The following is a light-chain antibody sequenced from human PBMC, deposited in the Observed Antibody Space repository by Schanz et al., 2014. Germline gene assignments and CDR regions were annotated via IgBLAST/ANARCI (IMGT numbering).Light chain of an antibody. CDR1: SSDVGGYNY. V-gene: IGLV2-14*03. J-gene: IGLJ3*02. Sequence: QSALTQPASVSGSPGQSITISCTGTSSDVGGYNYVSWYQHYPGKAPKLIISDVINRPSGVSNRFSGSKSGNTASLTVSGLQAEDEADYYCCSYAGSTNLRFGGGTKLTVL. CDR3: CSYAGSTNLR. CDR2: DVI.